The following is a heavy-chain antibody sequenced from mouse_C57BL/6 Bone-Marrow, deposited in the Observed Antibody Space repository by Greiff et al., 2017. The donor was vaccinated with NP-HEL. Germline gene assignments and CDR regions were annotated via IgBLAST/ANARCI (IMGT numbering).Heavy chain of an antibody. CDR3: ARDGIITTVVARWYFDV. Sequence: VQLQQSGPVLVKPGASVKMSCKASGYTFTDYYMNWVKQSHGKSLEWIGVINPYNGGTSYNQKFKGKATLTVDKSSSTAYMELNSLTSEDSAVYYCARDGIITTVVARWYFDVWGTGTTVTVSS. J-gene: IGHJ1*03. D-gene: IGHD1-1*01. CDR2: INPYNGGT. V-gene: IGHV1-19*01. CDR1: GYTFTDYY.